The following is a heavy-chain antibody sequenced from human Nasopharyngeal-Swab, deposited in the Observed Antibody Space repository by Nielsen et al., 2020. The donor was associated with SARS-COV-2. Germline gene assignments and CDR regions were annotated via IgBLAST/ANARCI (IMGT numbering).Heavy chain of an antibody. V-gene: IGHV1-69*06. CDR1: GYTFTSYG. CDR2: IIPIFGTA. J-gene: IGHJ4*02. Sequence: SVKVSCKASGYTFTSYGISWVRQAPGQGLEWVGGIIPIFGTANYAQKFQGRVTITADKSTSTAYMELSSLRSEDTAVYYCARRTYSSGWYEAPAYFDYWGQGTLVTVSS. CDR3: ARRTYSSGWYEAPAYFDY. D-gene: IGHD6-19*01.